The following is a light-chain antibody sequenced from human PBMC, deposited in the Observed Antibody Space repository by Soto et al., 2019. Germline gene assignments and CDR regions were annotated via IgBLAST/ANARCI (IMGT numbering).Light chain of an antibody. J-gene: IGKJ5*01. V-gene: IGKV3-11*01. CDR2: DAS. Sequence: EIVLTQSPATLSLSPGEIATLSFRASQSFGSYIAWYQQKPCQAPMLLIQDASKRATGFPARFSGRWSATDFTLSITGLSPEHFAVYFCHHRSTWSPLITFGQGTRLEIE. CDR1: QSFGSY. CDR3: HHRSTWSPLIT.